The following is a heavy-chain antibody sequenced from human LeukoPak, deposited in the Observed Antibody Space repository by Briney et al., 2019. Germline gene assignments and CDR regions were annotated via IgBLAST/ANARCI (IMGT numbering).Heavy chain of an antibody. V-gene: IGHV4-59*01. CDR2: IYYSGSS. CDR3: AKAAGYSTIYWFDP. Sequence: SETLSLTCTVSGGSIRSSHWSWIRQPPGKGLEFIGYIYYSGSSNYHPSLKSRVTMSVDTSKNQFSLKLNSVTSADTGVYYCAKAAGYSTIYWFDPWGQGTLVTVSP. J-gene: IGHJ5*02. D-gene: IGHD6-13*01. CDR1: GGSIRSSH.